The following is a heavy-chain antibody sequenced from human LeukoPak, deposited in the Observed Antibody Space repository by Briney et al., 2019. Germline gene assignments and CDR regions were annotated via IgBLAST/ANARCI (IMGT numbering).Heavy chain of an antibody. D-gene: IGHD6-13*01. V-gene: IGHV3-30*04. CDR2: IGYDGSQR. CDR1: GFTFSSYS. Sequence: GGSLRLSCITSGFTFSSYSMHWVRQAPGKGLEWVAVIGYDGSQRYYADSVKGRLTVSRDNSKNTLYLQMNSLRLEDTAVYYCARRKQQLIDYWGQGTLVTVSS. CDR3: ARRKQQLIDY. J-gene: IGHJ4*02.